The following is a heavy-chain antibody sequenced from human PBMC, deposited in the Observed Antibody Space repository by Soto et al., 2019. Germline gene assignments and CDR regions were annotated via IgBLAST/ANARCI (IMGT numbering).Heavy chain of an antibody. J-gene: IGHJ5*02. CDR1: GNTFTNFG. Sequence: ASVKVSCKASGNTFTNFGVTWVRQAPGQGLEWMGWISAYTNDPNYAQKFQGRVTVTIDTSTSTAYLDLRSLTSDDTAVYYCARVIPGAEAWFDPWGQGTLVTVSS. D-gene: IGHD2-2*01. CDR2: ISAYTNDP. V-gene: IGHV1-18*01. CDR3: ARVIPGAEAWFDP.